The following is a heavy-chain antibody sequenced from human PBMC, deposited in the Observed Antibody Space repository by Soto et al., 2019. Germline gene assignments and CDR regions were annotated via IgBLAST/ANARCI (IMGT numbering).Heavy chain of an antibody. CDR3: ATETSTWGC. CDR2: IKQDGSEK. D-gene: IGHD7-27*01. CDR1: GFALSNYC. Sequence: EVQLVESGGGLVQPGGSLRLSCVASGFALSNYCINWVRQAPGKGLEWVANIKQDGSEKNYVDSVKGRFTISRDNARNSLYLPMNSLRSEDTAAYYCATETSTWGCWGQGTLVAVSS. V-gene: IGHV3-7*05. J-gene: IGHJ4*02.